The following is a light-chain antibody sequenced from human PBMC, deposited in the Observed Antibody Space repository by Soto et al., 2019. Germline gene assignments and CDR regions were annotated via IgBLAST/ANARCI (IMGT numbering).Light chain of an antibody. Sequence: ALQLTQSPSSLSASVGDRVTITCRASQGISSALAWYQQKPGKAPKLLIYDASSLESGVPSRFSGXXXGTDFTLTISSLQPEDFATYYCQQFNSYPVFGPGTKVDIK. CDR2: DAS. CDR3: QQFNSYPV. J-gene: IGKJ3*01. CDR1: QGISSA. V-gene: IGKV1-13*02.